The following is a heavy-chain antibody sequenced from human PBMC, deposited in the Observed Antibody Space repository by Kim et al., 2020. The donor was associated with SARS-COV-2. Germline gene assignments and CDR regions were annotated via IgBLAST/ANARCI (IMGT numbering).Heavy chain of an antibody. CDR2: IYYSGST. J-gene: IGHJ6*02. CDR1: GGSISSSSYY. V-gene: IGHV4-39*01. CDR3: ARRLIVGATTAYYYGMDV. Sequence: SETLSLTCTVSGGSISSSSYYWGWIRQPPGKGLEWIGSIYYSGSTYYNPSLKSRVTISVDTSKNQFSLKLSSVTAADTAVYYCARRLIVGATTAYYYGMDVWGQGTTVT. D-gene: IGHD1-26*01.